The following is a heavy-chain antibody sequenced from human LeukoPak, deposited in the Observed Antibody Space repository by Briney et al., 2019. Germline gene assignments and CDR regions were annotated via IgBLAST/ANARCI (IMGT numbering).Heavy chain of an antibody. Sequence: ASVKVSCKASGGTFSSYAISWVRQAPGQGLEWMGGIIPIFGTANYAQKFQGRVTITADESTSTAYMELSSLRSEDTAVYYCARGRVIFHRDNDAFDIWGQGTMVTVSS. CDR2: IIPIFGTA. V-gene: IGHV1-69*13. CDR1: GGTFSSYA. D-gene: IGHD2-21*01. J-gene: IGHJ3*02. CDR3: ARGRVIFHRDNDAFDI.